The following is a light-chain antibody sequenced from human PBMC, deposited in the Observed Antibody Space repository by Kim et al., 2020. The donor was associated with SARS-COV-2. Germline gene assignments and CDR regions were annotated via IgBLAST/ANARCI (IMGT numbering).Light chain of an antibody. Sequence: GVSDRFSGSKSGNTASLTISGLKAEDEADYYCSSYSTGSTSALFGGGTQLTVL. J-gene: IGLJ2*01. V-gene: IGLV2-14*01. CDR3: SSYSTGSTSAL.